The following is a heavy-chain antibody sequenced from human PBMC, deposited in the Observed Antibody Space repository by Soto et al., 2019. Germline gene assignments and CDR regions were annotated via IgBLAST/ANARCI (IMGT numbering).Heavy chain of an antibody. CDR1: GLNISANY. D-gene: IGHD2-8*01. V-gene: IGHV3-23*01. CDR2: ISGSGGST. J-gene: IGHJ4*02. Sequence: GGSLRLSCAASGLNISANYMNWVRQAPGKGLEWVSAISGSGGSTYYADSVKGRFTISRDNSKNTLYLQMNSLRAEDTAVYYCAREQLGYCTNGVCYERLSFDYWGQGTLVTVSS. CDR3: AREQLGYCTNGVCYERLSFDY.